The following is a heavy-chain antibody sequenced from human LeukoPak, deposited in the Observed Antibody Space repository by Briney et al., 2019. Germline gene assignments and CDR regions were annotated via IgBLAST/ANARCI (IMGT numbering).Heavy chain of an antibody. V-gene: IGHV1-69*05. J-gene: IGHJ4*02. CDR2: IIPMLGAA. CDR3: ARDSNIDGFDY. CDR1: GGAFSNYG. Sequence: SVKVSCKASGGAFSNYGISWVRQAPGQGLEWMGGIIPMLGAANYAQRFQGRVTITTDESTSTAYMEVSSLRSEDTAVYYCARDSNIDGFDYWGQGTLVTVSS. D-gene: IGHD1/OR15-1a*01.